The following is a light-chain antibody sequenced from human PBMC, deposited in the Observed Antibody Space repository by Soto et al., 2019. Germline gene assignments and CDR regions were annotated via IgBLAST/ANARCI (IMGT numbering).Light chain of an antibody. Sequence: DIQMTQSPSTLSASVGDRVTITCRASQNINAWLAWYQQKPGKAPKLLISDASNLESAVSSRFSGSGYGTEFTLSISSLQPDDFAPYYCQQFHTYYTFGQGIKLDIK. V-gene: IGKV1-5*01. J-gene: IGKJ2*01. CDR1: QNINAW. CDR3: QQFHTYYT. CDR2: DAS.